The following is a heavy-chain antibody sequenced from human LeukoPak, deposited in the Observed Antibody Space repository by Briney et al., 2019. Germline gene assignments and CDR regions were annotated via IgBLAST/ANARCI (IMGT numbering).Heavy chain of an antibody. CDR1: GYTFTSYG. D-gene: IGHD3-16*02. Sequence: GASVKVSCKTSGYTFTSYGISWVRQAPGQGLEWMGWTSAYNGNTNHAQKFQGRVTMTTDTSTSTAYMELRSLRSDDTAVYYCARDYRALAFDVRGRGTLVTVSS. CDR2: TSAYNGNT. J-gene: IGHJ2*01. CDR3: ARDYRALAFDV. V-gene: IGHV1-18*01.